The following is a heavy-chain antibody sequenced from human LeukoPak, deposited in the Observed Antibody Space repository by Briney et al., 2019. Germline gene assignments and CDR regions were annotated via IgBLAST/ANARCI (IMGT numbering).Heavy chain of an antibody. D-gene: IGHD2-2*01. V-gene: IGHV3-74*01. CDR1: GNYR. Sequence: GGSLRLSCAASGNYRMHWVRQAPGKGQVWVSHINSDGSWTGYADSVKGRFTISKDNAKNTVYLQMNNLRAEDTAVYYCVSFYETNWGRGTLVTVSS. J-gene: IGHJ4*02. CDR3: VSFYETN. CDR2: INSDGSWT.